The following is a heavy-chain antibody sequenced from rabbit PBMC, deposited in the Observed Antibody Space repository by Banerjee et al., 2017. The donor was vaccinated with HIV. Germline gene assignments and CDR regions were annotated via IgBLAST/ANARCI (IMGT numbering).Heavy chain of an antibody. CDR2: ISTGGST. CDR3: ARDLAAVTGWNFGL. V-gene: IGHV1S17*01. Sequence: QEQLVESGGGLVQPEGSLTLTCKASGSDISSNAMCWVRQAPGKGLEYIGWISTGGSTNCASWVNGRFTISKTSTTVDLQMNSLTPADTATYFCARDLAAVTGWNFGLWGPGTLVTVS. J-gene: IGHJ4*01. CDR1: GSDISSNA. D-gene: IGHD7-1*01.